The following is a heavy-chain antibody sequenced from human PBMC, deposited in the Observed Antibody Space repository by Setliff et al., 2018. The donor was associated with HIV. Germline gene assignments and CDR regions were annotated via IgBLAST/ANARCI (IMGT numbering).Heavy chain of an antibody. CDR1: EFTFSGHW. J-gene: IGHJ5*01. V-gene: IGHV3-7*04. D-gene: IGHD7-27*01. CDR2: IKQDGSEK. Sequence: GGSLRLSCAASEFTFSGHWMSWVRQAPGKGLEWVANIKQDGSEKNYVDFVKGRFTISRDDAKNSLYLQMNEVTVEDTAVYHCARGGWGFSLDSWGQGTLVTVSS. CDR3: ARGGWGFSLDS.